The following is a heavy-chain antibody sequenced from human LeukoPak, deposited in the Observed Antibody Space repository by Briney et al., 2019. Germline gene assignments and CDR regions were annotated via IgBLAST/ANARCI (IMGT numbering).Heavy chain of an antibody. Sequence: PGGSLRLSCAASGFTFDDYAMHWVRQAPGKGLEWVSGISWNSGSIGYADSVKGRFTISRDNAKNSLYLQMNSLRAEDTALYYCAKDLTPLEVAPAAPFDYWGQGTLVTVSS. CDR2: ISWNSGSI. J-gene: IGHJ4*02. D-gene: IGHD2-2*01. V-gene: IGHV3-9*01. CDR3: AKDLTPLEVAPAAPFDY. CDR1: GFTFDDYA.